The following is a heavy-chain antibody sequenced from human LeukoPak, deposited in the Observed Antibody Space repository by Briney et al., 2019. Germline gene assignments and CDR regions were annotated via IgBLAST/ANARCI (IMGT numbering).Heavy chain of an antibody. V-gene: IGHV3-9*01. D-gene: IGHD4-17*01. CDR3: AKGLTTVTPGYYYGMDV. Sequence: GRSLRLSCAASGFTFDDYAMHWVRQAPGKGLEWVSGISWNSGSIGYADSVKGRFTISRDNAKTSLYLQMNSLRAEDTAVYYCAKGLTTVTPGYYYGMDVWGQGTTVTVSS. J-gene: IGHJ6*02. CDR2: ISWNSGSI. CDR1: GFTFDDYA.